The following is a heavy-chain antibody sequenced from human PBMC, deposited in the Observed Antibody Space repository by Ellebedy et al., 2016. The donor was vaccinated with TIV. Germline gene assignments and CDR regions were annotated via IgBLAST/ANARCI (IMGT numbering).Heavy chain of an antibody. D-gene: IGHD5-18*01. Sequence: GESLKISCKGSGYSFTRYWINWVRQMPGKRLEWIGRSDPSDSYTSYSPSFQGHVTISVDKSISTAYLQWSSLKASDTAMYYCARERGYSYAYGEYWGQGTLVTVSS. CDR3: ARERGYSYAYGEY. V-gene: IGHV5-10-1*01. CDR2: SDPSDSYT. J-gene: IGHJ4*02. CDR1: GYSFTRYW.